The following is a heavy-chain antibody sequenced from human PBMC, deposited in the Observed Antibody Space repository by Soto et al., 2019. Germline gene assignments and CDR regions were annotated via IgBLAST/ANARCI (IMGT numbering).Heavy chain of an antibody. Sequence: GSLRLSCAASGFTSSSYVMHWVRQAPGKGLEWVALISDDGSNENYADAVKGRFTIFRDKSTSTLYLQMNSLRPEDTAVYSCARAFLPSGWPNIYAFDIWGQGTMVTVSS. J-gene: IGHJ3*02. CDR2: ISDDGSNE. CDR3: ARAFLPSGWPNIYAFDI. CDR1: GFTSSSYV. V-gene: IGHV3-30-3*01. D-gene: IGHD6-19*01.